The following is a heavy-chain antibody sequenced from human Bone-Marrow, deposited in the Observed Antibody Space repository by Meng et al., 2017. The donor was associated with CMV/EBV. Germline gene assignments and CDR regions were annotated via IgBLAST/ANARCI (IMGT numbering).Heavy chain of an antibody. V-gene: IGHV3-15*01. CDR3: TTDLSGQWLEEGY. D-gene: IGHD6-19*01. CDR2: IKSKTDGGTT. J-gene: IGHJ4*02. CDR1: GFFVGDYY. Sequence: GGSLRLSCAASGFFVGDYYMSWVRQAPGKGLEWVGRIKSKTDGGTTDYAAPVKGRFTISRDDSKNTLYLQMNSLKTEDTAVYYCTTDLSGQWLEEGYWGQGTLVTVAS.